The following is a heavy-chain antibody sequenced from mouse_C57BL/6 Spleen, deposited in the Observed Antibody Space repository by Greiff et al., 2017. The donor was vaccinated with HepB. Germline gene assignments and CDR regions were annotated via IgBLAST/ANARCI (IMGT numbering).Heavy chain of an antibody. V-gene: IGHV14-4*01. CDR3: TSRSGYFDV. J-gene: IGHJ1*03. Sequence: EVKLVESGAELVRPGASVKLSCTASGFNIKDDYMHWVKQRPEQGLEWIGWIDPENGDTEYASKFQGKATITADTSSNTAYLQLSSLTSEDTAVYYCTSRSGYFDVWGTGTTVTVSS. CDR2: IDPENGDT. CDR1: GFNIKDDY.